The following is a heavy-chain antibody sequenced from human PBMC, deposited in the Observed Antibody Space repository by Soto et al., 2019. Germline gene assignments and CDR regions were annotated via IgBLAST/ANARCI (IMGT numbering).Heavy chain of an antibody. CDR1: GYTFTSYD. D-gene: IGHD3-10*01. Sequence: ASVKVSCKASGYTFTSYDINWVLQATGQGLEWMGWMNPNSGNTGYAQKFQGRVTMTRNTSISTAYMELSSLRSEDTAVYYCARAAGVRGGMDVWGQGTTVTVS. CDR2: MNPNSGNT. V-gene: IGHV1-8*01. J-gene: IGHJ6*02. CDR3: ARAAGVRGGMDV.